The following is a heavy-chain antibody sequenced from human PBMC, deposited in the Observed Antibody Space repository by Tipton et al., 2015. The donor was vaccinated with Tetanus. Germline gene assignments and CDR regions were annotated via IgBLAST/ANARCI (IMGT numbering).Heavy chain of an antibody. D-gene: IGHD2-21*02. J-gene: IGHJ4*02. CDR3: ARVHTPGLLGRYPLDY. CDR1: GFIFSSCG. V-gene: IGHV3-21*01. CDR2: ISSSGSYT. Sequence: SLRLSCAASGFIFSSCGMSWVRQAPGKGLEWVSFISSSGSYTYYAGSLRGRFFISRDNAKNSLYLQMNSLRADDTGVYFCARVHTPGLLGRYPLDYWGQGTLVTVSS.